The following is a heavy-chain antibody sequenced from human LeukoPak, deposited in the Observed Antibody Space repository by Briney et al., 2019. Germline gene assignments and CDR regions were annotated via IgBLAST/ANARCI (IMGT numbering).Heavy chain of an antibody. J-gene: IGHJ4*02. CDR3: ARTGGFSKYYFGY. CDR1: GFTVSSYS. CDR2: ISSSSSTI. D-gene: IGHD3-16*01. V-gene: IGHV3-48*01. Sequence: GGSLRLSCAASGFTVSSYSMNWVRQAPGKGLEWVSYISSSSSTIYYADSVKGRFTISRDNAKNSLYLQMNSLRADDTAVYYCARTGGFSKYYFGYWGQGTLVTVSS.